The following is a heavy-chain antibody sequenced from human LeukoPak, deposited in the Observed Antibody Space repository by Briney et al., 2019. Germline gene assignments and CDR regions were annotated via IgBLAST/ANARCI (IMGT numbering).Heavy chain of an antibody. D-gene: IGHD3-3*01. J-gene: IGHJ3*02. Sequence: PGGSLRLSCAASGFTFSSYAMSWVRQAPGKGLEWVSAISGSGGSTYYADSVKGRFTISRDNSKNTLYLQMNSLRAEDTAVYYCAKDPDYDFWSSYYMPGAFDIWGQGTMVTVSS. CDR1: GFTFSSYA. CDR3: AKDPDYDFWSSYYMPGAFDI. V-gene: IGHV3-23*01. CDR2: ISGSGGST.